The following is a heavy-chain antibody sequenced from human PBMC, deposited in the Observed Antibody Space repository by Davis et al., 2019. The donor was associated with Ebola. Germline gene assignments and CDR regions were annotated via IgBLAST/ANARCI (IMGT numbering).Heavy chain of an antibody. J-gene: IGHJ6*02. CDR2: IYYSGST. CDR3: ARHAGDYLWYSGYYYGMDV. V-gene: IGHV4-61*01. D-gene: IGHD4-17*01. Sequence: GSLRLSCTVSGGSVSSGSYYWSWIRQPPGKGLEWIGYIYYSGSTNYNPSLKSRVTISVDTSKNQFSLKLSSVTAADTAVYYCARHAGDYLWYSGYYYGMDVWGQGTTVTVSS. CDR1: GGSVSSGSYY.